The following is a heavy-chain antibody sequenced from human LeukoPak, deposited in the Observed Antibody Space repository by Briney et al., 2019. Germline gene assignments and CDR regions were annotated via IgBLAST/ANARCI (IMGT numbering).Heavy chain of an antibody. D-gene: IGHD1-26*01. CDR1: GGSISSSSYY. V-gene: IGHV4-39*01. Sequence: SETLSLTCTVSGGSISSSSYYWGWIRQPPGKGPEWIGSIYYSGSTYYNPSLKSRVTISVDTSKNQFSLKLSSVTAADTAVYYCARRGATTKMSYFDYWGQGTLVTVSS. J-gene: IGHJ4*02. CDR3: ARRGATTKMSYFDY. CDR2: IYYSGST.